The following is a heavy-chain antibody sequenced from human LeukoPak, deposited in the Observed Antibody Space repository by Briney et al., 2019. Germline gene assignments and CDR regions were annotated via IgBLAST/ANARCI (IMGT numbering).Heavy chain of an antibody. Sequence: SETLSLTCTVSGGSIRTDGSYWAWIRQPPGRGLEWIGSIYIDGITHYNSSLQSRVTLSIDTSKNHFSLRLTSVTAADTAVFYCARLFTRAWEYRYGMDVWGQGTAVTVSS. CDR1: GGSIRTDGSY. CDR2: IYIDGIT. V-gene: IGHV4-39*02. J-gene: IGHJ6*02. CDR3: ARLFTRAWEYRYGMDV. D-gene: IGHD1-26*01.